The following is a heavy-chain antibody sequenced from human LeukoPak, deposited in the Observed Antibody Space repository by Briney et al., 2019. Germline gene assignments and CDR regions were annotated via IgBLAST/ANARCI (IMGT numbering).Heavy chain of an antibody. D-gene: IGHD1-26*01. CDR3: AKELGGILGSTPIDY. Sequence: PGGSLRLSCAASGFTFSSYAMSWVRQAPGKGLEWVSAISGSGGSTYYADSVKGRFTISRDNSKNTLYLKMNSVRAEDTAVYYCAKELGGILGSTPIDYWGQGTLVTVSS. CDR2: ISGSGGST. V-gene: IGHV3-23*01. J-gene: IGHJ4*02. CDR1: GFTFSSYA.